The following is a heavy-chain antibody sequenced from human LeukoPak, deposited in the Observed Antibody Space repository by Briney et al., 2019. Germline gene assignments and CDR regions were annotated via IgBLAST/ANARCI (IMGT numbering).Heavy chain of an antibody. V-gene: IGHV1-69*01. D-gene: IGHD3-10*01. Sequence: EASVKVSCKASGGTFSSYAISWVRQAPGQGLEWMGGIIPIFGTANYAQKFQGRVTITADESTSTAYMELSSLRSEDTAVYYCARTYGSGSLVRIYFDYWGQGTLVTVSS. J-gene: IGHJ4*02. CDR3: ARTYGSGSLVRIYFDY. CDR2: IIPIFGTA. CDR1: GGTFSSYA.